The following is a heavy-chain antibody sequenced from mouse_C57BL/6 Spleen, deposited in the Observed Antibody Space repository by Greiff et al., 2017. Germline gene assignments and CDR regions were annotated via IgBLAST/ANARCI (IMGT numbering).Heavy chain of an antibody. CDR2: ISAGGSYT. J-gene: IGHJ1*03. CDR1: GFTFSSYA. CDR3: ARDRYYGSSYWYFDV. V-gene: IGHV5-4*01. Sequence: VQLKESGGGLVKPGGSLKLSCAASGFTFSSYAMSWVRQTPEKRLEWVATISAGGSYTYYPDNVKGRFTISRDNAKNNLYLQMSHLKTEDTALYYCARDRYYGSSYWYFDVWGTGTTVTVSS. D-gene: IGHD1-1*01.